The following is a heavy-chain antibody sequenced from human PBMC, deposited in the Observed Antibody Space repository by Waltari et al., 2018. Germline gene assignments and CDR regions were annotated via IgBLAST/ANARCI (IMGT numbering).Heavy chain of an antibody. CDR2: FSYDANT. J-gene: IGHJ4*02. CDR1: GGSISSTSYY. Sequence: QLQLQESGPGLVKPSETLSLTCSVSGGSISSTSYYWGWIRQPPGKGLEWIGSFSYDANTYYNPYLKSRITISVDTSKNQFSLQLRSVTAADTAIYYCARPGRVGGGSLMGLDYWGQGTLVTVSS. CDR3: ARPGRVGGGSLMGLDY. D-gene: IGHD2-15*01. V-gene: IGHV4-39*01.